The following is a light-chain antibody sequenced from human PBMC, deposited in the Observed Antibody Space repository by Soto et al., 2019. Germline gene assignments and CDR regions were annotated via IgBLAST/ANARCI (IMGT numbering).Light chain of an antibody. CDR2: EVS. CDR1: PRLLHSDGQTY. CDR3: MQNQELPYT. V-gene: IGKV2D-29*01. Sequence: EIVVTQTPLSLSVTPGQPASISCRSSPRLLHSDGQTYLYWYKQQAAQPPQLLIHEVSNRFPGVPERFSGSGSGTDFTLKISRVEAGDVGVSYCMQNQELPYTFGQGTKLDSK. J-gene: IGKJ2*01.